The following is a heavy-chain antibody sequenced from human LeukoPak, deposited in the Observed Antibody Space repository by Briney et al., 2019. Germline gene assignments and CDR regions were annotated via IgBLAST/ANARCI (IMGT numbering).Heavy chain of an antibody. CDR1: GFTFSSYA. Sequence: GGSLRLSCAASGFTFSSYAMSWVRQAPGKGLEWVANIKEDGSEKYYVDSVKGRFTISRDNAKNSLYLQMNSLRAEDTAVYYCVRAMGDWGQGTLVTVSS. D-gene: IGHD3-16*01. J-gene: IGHJ4*02. CDR2: IKEDGSEK. V-gene: IGHV3-7*03. CDR3: VRAMGD.